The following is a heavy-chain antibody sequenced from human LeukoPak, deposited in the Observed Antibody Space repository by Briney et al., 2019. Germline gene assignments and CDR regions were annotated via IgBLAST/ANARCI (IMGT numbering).Heavy chain of an antibody. J-gene: IGHJ4*02. CDR1: GYSISSGYY. CDR3: AGPQLWLDY. CDR2: FYHSGST. V-gene: IGHV4-38-2*02. Sequence: PSETLSLTCTVSGYSISSGYYWGWIRQPPGKGLEWIGNFYHSGSTYYNPSLKSRVTMSVDTSKNQFSLKLSSVTAADTAVYYCAGPQLWLDYWGQGTLVTVSS. D-gene: IGHD5-18*01.